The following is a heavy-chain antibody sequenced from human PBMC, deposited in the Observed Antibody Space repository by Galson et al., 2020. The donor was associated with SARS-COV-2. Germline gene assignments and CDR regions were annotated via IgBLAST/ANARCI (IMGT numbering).Heavy chain of an antibody. CDR3: ATGDVWFES. V-gene: IGHV3-48*03. J-gene: IGHJ5*01. CDR2: ISMSGITI. D-gene: IGHD7-27*01. Sequence: GGSLRLSCAASGLTFSNTEMNWVRQAPGKGLAWLSYISMSGITIYYADSVMGRFTISRDNAENSLYLQMNSLRAEDTGIYYCATGDVWFESWGQGTLVTVSS. CDR1: GLTFSNTE.